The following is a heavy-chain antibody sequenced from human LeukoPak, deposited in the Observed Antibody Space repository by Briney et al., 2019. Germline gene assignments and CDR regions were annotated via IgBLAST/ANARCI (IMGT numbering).Heavy chain of an antibody. CDR1: GGTFSSYV. D-gene: IGHD1-26*01. CDR2: IIPIFGTP. CDR3: ARSLGARGSDASDI. J-gene: IGHJ3*02. V-gene: IGHV1-69*13. Sequence: SVKVSCKASGGTFSSYVLNWVRQAPGQGLEWLGGIIPIFGTPNYAQKFQGRVTITADETAYMELSSLRSEDTAVYYCARSLGARGSDASDIWGQGTMVTVSS.